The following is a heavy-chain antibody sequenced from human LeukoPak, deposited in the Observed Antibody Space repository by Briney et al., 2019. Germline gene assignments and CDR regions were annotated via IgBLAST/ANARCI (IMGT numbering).Heavy chain of an antibody. CDR1: GFIFSNYW. V-gene: IGHV3-21*01. D-gene: IGHD3-22*01. J-gene: IGHJ4*02. Sequence: RAGGSLRLSCSASGFIFSNYWMSWIRQAPGKGLEWVSSISGSSIYINYADSVKGRFTISSDNAKNSLYLQMNSLRAEDTAVYYCARALYDSSGYYFDYWGQGTLVTVSS. CDR2: ISGSSIYI. CDR3: ARALYDSSGYYFDY.